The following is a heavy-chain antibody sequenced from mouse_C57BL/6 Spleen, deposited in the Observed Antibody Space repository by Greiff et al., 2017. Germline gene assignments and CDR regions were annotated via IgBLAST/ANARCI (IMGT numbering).Heavy chain of an antibody. V-gene: IGHV1-82*01. D-gene: IGHD2-1*01. CDR1: GYAFSSSW. Sequence: VQLQQSGPELVKPGASVKISCKASGYAFSSSWMNWVKQRPGKGLEWIGRIYPGDGDTNYNGKFKGKATLTADKSSSTAYMQLSSRTSEDSAVYFCARRGGNYVAMDYWGQGTSVTVSS. CDR2: IYPGDGDT. CDR3: ARRGGNYVAMDY. J-gene: IGHJ4*01.